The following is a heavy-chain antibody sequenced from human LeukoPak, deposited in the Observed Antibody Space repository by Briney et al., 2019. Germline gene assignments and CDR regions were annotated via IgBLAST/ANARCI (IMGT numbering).Heavy chain of an antibody. D-gene: IGHD6-6*01. Sequence: PSETLSLTCTVSGGSVNSGTYYWSWIRQPPGKGLEWSGYISYSGSTNYNPSLKSRVTISVDTSKNQFSLKLSSVTAADTAVYYCARGHLVFAYWGQGTLVTVSS. V-gene: IGHV4-61*01. CDR2: ISYSGST. J-gene: IGHJ4*02. CDR3: ARGHLVFAY. CDR1: GGSVNSGTYY.